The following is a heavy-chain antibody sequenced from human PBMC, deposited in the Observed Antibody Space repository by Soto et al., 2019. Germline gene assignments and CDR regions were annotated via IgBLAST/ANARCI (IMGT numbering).Heavy chain of an antibody. J-gene: IGHJ6*02. D-gene: IGHD6-19*01. CDR1: GFTFSSYA. Sequence: EVQLLESGGGLVQPGGSLRLSCAASGFTFSSYAMSWVRQAPGKGLEWVSAISGSGGSTYYADSVKGRFTISRDKSKNTLYLQMNRPRAEDTAVYYCAKSGRAVAGTPKNYYYYGLDVWGQGTTVTVSS. CDR2: ISGSGGST. CDR3: AKSGRAVAGTPKNYYYYGLDV. V-gene: IGHV3-23*01.